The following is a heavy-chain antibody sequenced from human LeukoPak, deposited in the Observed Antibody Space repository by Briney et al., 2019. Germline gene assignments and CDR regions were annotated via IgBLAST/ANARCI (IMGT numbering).Heavy chain of an antibody. Sequence: SETLSLTCTVSGGSIRSYYWTWIRQPPGKGLEWTGYIYYTGTTNYNPSLKSRVTISVDTFKNQFSLKLSSVTAADTAVYYCARLVPALWYFDLWGRGTLVTVSS. V-gene: IGHV4-59*08. CDR3: ARLVPALWYFDL. CDR2: IYYTGTT. D-gene: IGHD4/OR15-4a*01. J-gene: IGHJ2*01. CDR1: GGSIRSYY.